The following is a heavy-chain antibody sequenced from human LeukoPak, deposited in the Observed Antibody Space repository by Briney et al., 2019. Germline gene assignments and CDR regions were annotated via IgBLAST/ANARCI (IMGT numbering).Heavy chain of an antibody. CDR3: ARGELGDYYGSGSYYYYYYYMDV. D-gene: IGHD3-10*01. J-gene: IGHJ6*03. Sequence: SGTLSLTCAVSGGSVSSSNWWSWVRQPPGKGLEWIGEINHSGSTNYNPSLKSRVTISVDTSKNQFSLKLSSVTAADTAVYYCARGELGDYYGSGSYYYYYYYMDVWGKGTTVTISS. V-gene: IGHV4-4*02. CDR1: GGSVSSSNW. CDR2: INHSGST.